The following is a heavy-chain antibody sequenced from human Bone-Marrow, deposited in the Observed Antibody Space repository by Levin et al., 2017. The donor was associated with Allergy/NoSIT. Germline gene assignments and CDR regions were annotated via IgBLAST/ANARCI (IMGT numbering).Heavy chain of an antibody. CDR2: ISSSSSYI. CDR1: GFTFSSYS. D-gene: IGHD2-2*02. V-gene: IGHV3-21*01. J-gene: IGHJ4*02. CDR3: ARGDGYCISTSCYTSYFDY. Sequence: GGSLRLSCAASGFTFSSYSMNWVRQAPGKGLEWVSSISSSSSYIYYADSVKGRFTISRDNAKNSLYLQMNSLRAEDTAVYYCARGDGYCISTSCYTSYFDYWGQGTLVTVSS.